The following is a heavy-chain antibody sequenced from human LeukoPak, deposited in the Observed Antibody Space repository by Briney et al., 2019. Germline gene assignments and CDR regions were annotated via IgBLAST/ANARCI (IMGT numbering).Heavy chain of an antibody. D-gene: IGHD2-2*01. J-gene: IGHJ5*02. CDR1: GASISSYY. CDR3: ARGRVDCSSTSCLNNWFDP. V-gene: IGHV4-34*01. Sequence: PSETLSLTCSVSGASISSYYWSWIRQPPGKGLEWIGEINHSGSTNYNSSLKSRVTISVDTSKNQFSLKLSSVTAADTAVYYCARGRVDCSSTSCLNNWFDPWGQGTLVTVSS. CDR2: INHSGST.